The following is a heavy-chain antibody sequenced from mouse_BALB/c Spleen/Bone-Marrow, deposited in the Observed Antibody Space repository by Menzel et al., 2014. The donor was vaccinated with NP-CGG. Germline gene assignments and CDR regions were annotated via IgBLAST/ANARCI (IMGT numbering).Heavy chain of an antibody. D-gene: IGHD4-1*01. CDR1: GFTFSTYG. V-gene: IGHV5-6*01. Sequence: EVKLMESGGDLVKPGGSLKLSCAASGFTFSTYGMSWVRQTPDKRLEWVATISSGGGYTYYPDSVKGRSTISRDNANNTLYLQMSSLKSEDTAMYYCTRQRNWDHYAVDYWGQGTSVTVSS. CDR2: ISSGGGYT. CDR3: TRQRNWDHYAVDY. J-gene: IGHJ4*01.